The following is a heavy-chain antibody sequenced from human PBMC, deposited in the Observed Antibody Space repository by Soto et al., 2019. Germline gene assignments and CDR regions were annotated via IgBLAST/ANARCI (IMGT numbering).Heavy chain of an antibody. V-gene: IGHV3-30-3*01. D-gene: IGHD3-10*01. Sequence: GGSLSRSCAASGFTFSSYAMHRVRQAPGKGLEWVAVISYDGSNKYYADSVKGRFTISRDNSKNTLYLQMNSLRAEDTAVYYCARDGGNYYGSGSYYYYYYGMDVWGQGTTVTVSS. CDR1: GFTFSSYA. CDR3: ARDGGNYYGSGSYYYYYYGMDV. J-gene: IGHJ6*02. CDR2: ISYDGSNK.